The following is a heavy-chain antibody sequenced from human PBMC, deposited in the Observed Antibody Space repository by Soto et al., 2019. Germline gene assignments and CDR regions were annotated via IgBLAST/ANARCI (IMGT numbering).Heavy chain of an antibody. CDR1: GGSISSGGYY. V-gene: IGHV4-30-4*08. Sequence: SETLSLTCTVSGGSISSGGYYWSWIRQHPGKGLEWIGYIYYSGSTYYNPSLKSRVTISVDTSKNQFSLKLSSVTAADTAVYYCARAGVRFLEWLNYYYGMDVWGQGTTVTVSS. D-gene: IGHD3-3*01. J-gene: IGHJ6*02. CDR3: ARAGVRFLEWLNYYYGMDV. CDR2: IYYSGST.